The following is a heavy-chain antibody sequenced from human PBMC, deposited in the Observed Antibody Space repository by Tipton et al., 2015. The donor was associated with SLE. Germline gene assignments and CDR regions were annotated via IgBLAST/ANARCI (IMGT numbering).Heavy chain of an antibody. D-gene: IGHD1-7*01. J-gene: IGHJ5*02. V-gene: IGHV5-10-1*01. CDR3: ARHNVNWNYDGDWFDP. CDR2: IDPSDSYT. CDR1: GYSFTSYW. Sequence: VQLVQSGAEVKKPGESLRISCKGSGYSFTSYWISWVRQMPGKGLEWMGRIDPSDSYTNYSPSFQGHVSISADKSITTAYLQWSSLKASDTAMYYCARHNVNWNYDGDWFDPWGQGTLVTVSS.